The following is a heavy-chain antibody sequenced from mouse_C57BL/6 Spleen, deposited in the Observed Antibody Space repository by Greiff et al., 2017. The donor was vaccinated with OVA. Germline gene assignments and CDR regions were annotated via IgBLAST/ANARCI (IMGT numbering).Heavy chain of an antibody. Sequence: VQLKESGGGLVQPKGSLKLSCAASGFSFNTYAMNWVRQAPGKGLEWVARIRSKSNNYATYYADSVKDRFTISRDDSESMLYLQMNNLKTEDTAMYYCVRGGYDLDYWGQGTTLTVSS. CDR2: IRSKSNNYAT. V-gene: IGHV10-1*01. CDR1: GFSFNTYA. CDR3: VRGGYDLDY. J-gene: IGHJ2*01. D-gene: IGHD2-2*01.